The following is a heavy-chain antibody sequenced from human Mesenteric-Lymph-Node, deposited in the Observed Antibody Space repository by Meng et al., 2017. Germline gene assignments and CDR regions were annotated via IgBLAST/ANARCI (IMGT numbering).Heavy chain of an antibody. CDR1: GFTFGSYA. V-gene: IGHV3-23*04. Sequence: EVKLGEFGGGLVQPGGVLRLLRAASGFTFGSYAMGWVSQAPGKGLEWVSAISGSGGSTYYADSVKGRFTIPGDNSKNTLYLQMNSLRAEDTAVYYCAKGLAAADYWGQGTLVTVSS. D-gene: IGHD6-13*01. CDR2: ISGSGGST. J-gene: IGHJ4*02. CDR3: AKGLAAADY.